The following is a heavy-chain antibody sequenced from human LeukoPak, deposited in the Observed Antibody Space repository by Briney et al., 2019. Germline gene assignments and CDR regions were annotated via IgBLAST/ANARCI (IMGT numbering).Heavy chain of an antibody. D-gene: IGHD3-16*01. Sequence: PSETLSLTCTVSGGSISSGDYYWSWIRQPPGKGLEWIGYIYYSGSTYYNPSLKSRVTISVDTSKNQFSLKLSSVTAADTAVYYCARLQDEYYDYVGWGQGTLVTVSS. CDR2: IYYSGST. V-gene: IGHV4-30-4*01. CDR1: GGSISSGDYY. J-gene: IGHJ4*02. CDR3: ARLQDEYYDYVG.